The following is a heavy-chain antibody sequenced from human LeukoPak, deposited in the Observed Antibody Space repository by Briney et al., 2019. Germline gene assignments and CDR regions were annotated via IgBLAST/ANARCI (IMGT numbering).Heavy chain of an antibody. CDR1: GYTFTSYF. CDR2: INPSAGSA. CDR3: ARVLEKYSDRSGYDAFDI. J-gene: IGHJ3*02. Sequence: GASVKVSCKASGYTFTSYFIHWVRQAPGQGLEWMGIINPSAGSATYAQKFQGRVTMTRDPSTSTVYMELSSLRSEDTAVYFCARVLEKYSDRSGYDAFDIWGQGTMVTVSS. V-gene: IGHV1-46*01. D-gene: IGHD3-22*01.